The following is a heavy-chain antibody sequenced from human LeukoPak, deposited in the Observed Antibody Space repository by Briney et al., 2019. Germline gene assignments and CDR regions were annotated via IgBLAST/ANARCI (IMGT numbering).Heavy chain of an antibody. CDR1: GFTFSSYS. CDR2: ISSSNSYI. V-gene: IGHV3-21*01. CDR3: ARDFRYSGSYHHWFDP. Sequence: KAGGSLRLSCAASGFTFSSYSTNWVRQAPGKGLEWVSSISSSNSYIYNADSVKGRFTISRDNAKNSLYLQMNSLRAEDTAVYYCARDFRYSGSYHHWFDPWGQGTLVTVSS. J-gene: IGHJ5*02. D-gene: IGHD1-26*01.